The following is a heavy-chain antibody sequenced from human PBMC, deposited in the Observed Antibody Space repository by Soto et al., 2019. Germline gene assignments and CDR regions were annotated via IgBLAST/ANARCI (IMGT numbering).Heavy chain of an antibody. CDR2: ISYDGSNK. CDR1: GFTFGSYA. J-gene: IGHJ4*02. CDR3: ARGGIGENFDY. D-gene: IGHD3-10*01. Sequence: QVQLVESGGGVVQPGRSLRLSCAASGFTFGSYAMHWVRQAPGKGLEWVAVISYDGSNKYYADSVKGRFTISRDNSKNTLYLQMNSLRAEDTAVYYCARGGIGENFDYWGQGTLVTVSS. V-gene: IGHV3-30-3*01.